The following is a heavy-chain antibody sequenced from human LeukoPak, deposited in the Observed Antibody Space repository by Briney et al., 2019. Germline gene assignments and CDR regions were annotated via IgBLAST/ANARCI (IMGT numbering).Heavy chain of an antibody. CDR1: GYTFTSYY. D-gene: IGHD3-22*01. J-gene: IGHJ3*02. CDR2: INPSGGST. V-gene: IGHV1-46*01. Sequence: ASVKVSCKASGYTFTSYYMHWVRQAPGQGLEWMGIINPSGGSTSYAQKFQGRVTIIADESTSTVYMELSSLRSEDTAVYYCARDNGRNYCDRSGYYRTDAFDIWGQGTMVTVSS. CDR3: ARDNGRNYCDRSGYYRTDAFDI.